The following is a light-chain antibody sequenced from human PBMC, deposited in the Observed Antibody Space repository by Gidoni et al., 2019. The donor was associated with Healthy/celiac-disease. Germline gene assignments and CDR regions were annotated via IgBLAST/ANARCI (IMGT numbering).Light chain of an antibody. V-gene: IGKV3-20*01. CDR1: QSVSSSY. J-gene: IGKJ1*01. Sequence: EIVLTQSTGTLSLSPGARATLSCRASQSVSSSYLAWYQQKPGQAPRLLIYGASSRATGIPDRFSGSRSGTDFTLTISRLEPEDFAVYYCKQYGSSLWTFGQGTKVEIK. CDR3: KQYGSSLWT. CDR2: GAS.